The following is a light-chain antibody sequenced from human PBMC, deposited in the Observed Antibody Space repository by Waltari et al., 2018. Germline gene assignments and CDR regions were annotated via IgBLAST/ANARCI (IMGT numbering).Light chain of an antibody. CDR1: SSNIGNYL. V-gene: IGLV1-51*01. J-gene: IGLJ2*01. CDR2: DNY. Sequence: QSVLTQPPSVSAPPGQKVTISCSGSSSNIGNYLVSWYHQLPGATPKLRIYDNYMRPSGIPDRFSASKSGTSATLDITGLQIGDEADYYCATWDNSLTAVVFGGGTKLTVL. CDR3: ATWDNSLTAVV.